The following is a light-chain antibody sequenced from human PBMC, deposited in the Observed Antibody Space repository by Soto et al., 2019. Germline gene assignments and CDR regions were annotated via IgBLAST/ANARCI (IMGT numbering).Light chain of an antibody. V-gene: IGKV1-39*01. J-gene: IGKJ1*01. CDR1: QTISSY. Sequence: DIQMTQSPSSLSASVGDRVTITCRASQTISSYLNWYQQKPGKAPKLLIYAASTLESGVPSRFSGNRSGTDFTLTISSLHPEDFAAYDCQQSSRTPWTFGQGKKVEIK. CDR3: QQSSRTPWT. CDR2: AAS.